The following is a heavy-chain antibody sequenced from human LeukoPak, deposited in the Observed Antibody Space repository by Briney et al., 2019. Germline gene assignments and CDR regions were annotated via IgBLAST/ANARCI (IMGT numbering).Heavy chain of an antibody. CDR2: IYYSGST. CDR3: ARHHLPVAASNFDY. V-gene: IGHV4-59*08. CDR1: GGSISSYY. D-gene: IGHD2-15*01. J-gene: IGHJ4*02. Sequence: SETLSLTCTVSGGSISSYYWSWIRQPPGKGLEWIGYIYYSGSTNYNPSLKSRVTISVDASKNQFSLKLSSVTAADTAVYYCARHHLPVAASNFDYWGQGTLVTVSS.